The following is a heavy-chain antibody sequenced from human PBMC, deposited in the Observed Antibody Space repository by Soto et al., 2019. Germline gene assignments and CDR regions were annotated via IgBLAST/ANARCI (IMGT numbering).Heavy chain of an antibody. CDR3: AKGHACVVKSEAVYT. Sequence: QVQLVQSGAEVKKPGSSVKVSCKASGGTFSSSAINWVRQAPGQGPEWMGGIIPIFGTADYTQTFQGRVTITADEYTSTAYRELSRLSSEDTAVYYRAKGHACVVKSEAVYTWGQRTTVTAPS. V-gene: IGHV1-69*12. CDR2: IIPIFGTA. J-gene: IGHJ3*02. D-gene: IGHD1-1*01. CDR1: GGTFSSSA.